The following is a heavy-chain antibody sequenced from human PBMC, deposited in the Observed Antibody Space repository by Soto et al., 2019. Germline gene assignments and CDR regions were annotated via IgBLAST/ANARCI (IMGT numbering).Heavy chain of an antibody. V-gene: IGHV3-23*01. J-gene: IGHJ4*02. Sequence: GGSLRLSCAASGFTFSSYAMSWVRQAPGKGLEWVSAISGSGGSTYYADSVKGRFTISRDNSKNTLYLQMNSLRAEDTAVYYCAKDGGYVVRPPYYFDYWGQGTLVTVSS. D-gene: IGHD1-26*01. CDR2: ISGSGGST. CDR3: AKDGGYVVRPPYYFDY. CDR1: GFTFSSYA.